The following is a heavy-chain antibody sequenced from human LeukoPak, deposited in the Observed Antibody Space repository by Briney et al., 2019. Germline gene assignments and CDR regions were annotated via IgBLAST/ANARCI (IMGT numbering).Heavy chain of an antibody. CDR3: ARDLDYDSSGVDY. V-gene: IGHV1-18*01. D-gene: IGHD3-22*01. Sequence: WMGCIIAHNGNTNYAQKLQGRVTMTTDTSTSTAYMERRSLRSDDTAVYYCARDLDYDSSGVDYWGQGTLVTVSS. CDR2: IIAHNGNT. J-gene: IGHJ4*02.